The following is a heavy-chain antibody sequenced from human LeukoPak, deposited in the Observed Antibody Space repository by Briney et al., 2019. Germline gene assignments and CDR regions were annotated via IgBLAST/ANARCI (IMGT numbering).Heavy chain of an antibody. CDR1: GFTFSSYE. J-gene: IGHJ6*04. D-gene: IGHD3-10*02. CDR2: ISSSGSTI. Sequence: GGSLRLSCAASGFTFSSYEMNWVRQAPGKGLEWVSYISSSGSTIYYADSVEGRFTISRDNAKNSLYLQMYSLRAEDTAVYYCAELGITMIGGVWGKGTTVTISS. V-gene: IGHV3-48*03. CDR3: AELGITMIGGV.